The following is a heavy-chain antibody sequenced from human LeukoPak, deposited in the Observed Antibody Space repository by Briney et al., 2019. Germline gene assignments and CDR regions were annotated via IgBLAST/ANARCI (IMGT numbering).Heavy chain of an antibody. Sequence: SETLSLTCTVSGGSITSIGYYWDWIRQPPGKGLEWIGSIYYSGSTYYNPSLKSRVTMSVDTSKNQFSLKLSSVTAADTAVYYCARGERYCSSTSCYAKRFDPWGQGTLVTVSS. J-gene: IGHJ5*02. D-gene: IGHD2-2*01. V-gene: IGHV4-39*07. CDR1: GGSITSIGYY. CDR2: IYYSGST. CDR3: ARGERYCSSTSCYAKRFDP.